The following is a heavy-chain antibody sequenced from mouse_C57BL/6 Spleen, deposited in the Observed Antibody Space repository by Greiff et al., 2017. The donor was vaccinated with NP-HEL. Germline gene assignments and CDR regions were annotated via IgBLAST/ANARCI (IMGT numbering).Heavy chain of an antibody. CDR1: GYTFTSYW. CDR3: AKWGGYPYYYAMDY. Sequence: VQLVESGTELVKPGASVKLSCKASGYTFTSYWMHWVKQRPGQGLEWIGNINPSNGGTNYNEKFKSKATLTVDKSSSTAYMQLSSLTSEDSAVYYCAKWGGYPYYYAMDYWGQGTSVTVSS. J-gene: IGHJ4*01. V-gene: IGHV1-53*01. CDR2: INPSNGGT. D-gene: IGHD2-2*01.